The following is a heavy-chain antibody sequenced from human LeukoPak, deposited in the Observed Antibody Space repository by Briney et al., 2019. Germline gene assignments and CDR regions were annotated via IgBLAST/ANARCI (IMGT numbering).Heavy chain of an antibody. CDR1: GFTFSDYY. CDR3: TTVGYYYGSGSTIDY. Sequence: GGSLRLSCAASGFTFSDYYMSWIRQAPGKGLEWVSYISSSSSYTNYADSVKGRFTISRDNAKNSLYLQMNSLRAEDTAVYYCTTVGYYYGSGSTIDYWGQGTLVTVSS. J-gene: IGHJ4*02. CDR2: ISSSSSYT. D-gene: IGHD3-10*01. V-gene: IGHV3-11*05.